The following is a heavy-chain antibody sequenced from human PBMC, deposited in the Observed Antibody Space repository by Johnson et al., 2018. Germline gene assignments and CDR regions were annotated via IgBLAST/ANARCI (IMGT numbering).Heavy chain of an antibody. J-gene: IGHJ3*01. CDR2: ISSSGSST. CDR3: ASETRRTFEA. CDR1: GFTFSGYY. Sequence: QVQLVESGGGLVKPGGSLRLSCAASGFTFSGYYMTWNRQAPGKGLEWVSYISSSGSSTYYADSVKGRFTISRDNTKTSLYLQMNSLSAEDTALYYCASETRRTFEAWGQGTMVTVSS. V-gene: IGHV3-11*01.